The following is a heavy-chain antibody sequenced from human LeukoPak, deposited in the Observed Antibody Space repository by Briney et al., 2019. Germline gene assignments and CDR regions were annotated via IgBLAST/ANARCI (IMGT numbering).Heavy chain of an antibody. CDR2: IKQDGSEK. V-gene: IGHV3-7*04. CDR3: ARVSDPAPDYFDY. Sequence: PGGSLRLSCAASGFTFSSYWMSWVRQAPGKGLEWVANIKQDGSEKYYVDSVKGRFTISRDNAKNSLYLQMNSLRAEDTAVYYCARVSDPAPDYFDYWGQGTLVTVSS. D-gene: IGHD3-16*02. J-gene: IGHJ4*02. CDR1: GFTFSSYW.